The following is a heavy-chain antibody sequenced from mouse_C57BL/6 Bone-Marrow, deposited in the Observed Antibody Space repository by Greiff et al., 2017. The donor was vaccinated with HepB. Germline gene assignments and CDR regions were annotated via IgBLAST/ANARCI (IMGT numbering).Heavy chain of an antibody. D-gene: IGHD2-10*01. CDR1: GYTFTDYY. CDR3: ARAYYPFFYAMDY. CDR2: INPNNGGT. Sequence: VQLQQSGPELVKPGASVKISCKASGYTFTDYYMNWVKQSHGKSLEWIGDINPNNGGTSYNQKFKGKATLTVDKSSSTAYMELRSLTSEDSAVYYCARAYYPFFYAMDYWGQGTSVTVSS. J-gene: IGHJ4*01. V-gene: IGHV1-26*01.